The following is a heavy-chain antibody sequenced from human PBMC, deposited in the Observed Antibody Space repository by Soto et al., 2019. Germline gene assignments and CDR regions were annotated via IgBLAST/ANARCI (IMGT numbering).Heavy chain of an antibody. Sequence: SVKVSCKVSGYSLTELSIHWVRQAPEKGLEWMGSFDPEDGQTINKQKFQDRVTMTGDTSSDTGYMELSNLRSEDTAIYYCATSLELPLGVDIWGQGTTVTVSS. CDR3: ATSLELPLGVDI. D-gene: IGHD1-7*01. CDR2: FDPEDGQT. CDR1: GYSLTELS. V-gene: IGHV1-24*01. J-gene: IGHJ6*02.